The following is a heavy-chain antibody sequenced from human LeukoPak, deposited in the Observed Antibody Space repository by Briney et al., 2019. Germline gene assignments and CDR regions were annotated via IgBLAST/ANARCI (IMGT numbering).Heavy chain of an antibody. CDR2: IYYDGSNK. J-gene: IGHJ4*02. V-gene: IGHV3-30*02. CDR3: AKSEGRWLQQNFDY. Sequence: GGSLRLSCGASGFSLSTFGMHWVRQAPGKGLEWVAIIYYDGSNKYYADSVKGRFTISRDNSKNTLYLQMNSLRAEDTAVYYCAKSEGRWLQQNFDYWGQGTLVTVSS. D-gene: IGHD5-24*01. CDR1: GFSLSTFG.